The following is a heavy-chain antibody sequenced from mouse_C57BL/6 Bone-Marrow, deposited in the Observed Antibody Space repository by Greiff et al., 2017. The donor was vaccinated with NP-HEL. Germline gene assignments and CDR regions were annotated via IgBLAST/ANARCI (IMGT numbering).Heavy chain of an antibody. V-gene: IGHV1-54*01. CDR2: INPGSGGT. Sequence: VHLVESGAELVRPGTSVKVSCKASGYAFTNYLIEWVKQRPGQGLEWIGVINPGSGGTNYNEKFKGKATLTADKSSSTAYMQLSSLTSEDSAVYFCASPYSSGAWFAYWGQGTLVTVSA. CDR3: ASPYSSGAWFAY. CDR1: GYAFTNYL. D-gene: IGHD3-2*02. J-gene: IGHJ3*01.